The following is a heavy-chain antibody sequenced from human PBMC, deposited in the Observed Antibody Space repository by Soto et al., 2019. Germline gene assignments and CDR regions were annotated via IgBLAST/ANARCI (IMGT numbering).Heavy chain of an antibody. CDR2: MNPNTGNT. CDR1: GYTFSSYD. CDR3: ARERAYGMDV. J-gene: IGHJ6*02. Sequence: ASVKVSCKASGYTFSSYDINWVRQATGQGLEWMGWMNPNTGNTVYAQKFQGRVTMTRNTSISTAYMELSSLRSEDTAVYYCARERAYGMDVWGQGTTVTVSS. V-gene: IGHV1-8*01.